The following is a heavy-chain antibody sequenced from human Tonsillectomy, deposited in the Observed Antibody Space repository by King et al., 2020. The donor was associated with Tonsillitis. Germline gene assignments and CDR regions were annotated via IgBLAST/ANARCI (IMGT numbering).Heavy chain of an antibody. J-gene: IGHJ5*02. CDR2: ISSSGTYT. CDR3: AVETDSGPNSRGPGCLDP. CDR1: GFNFNDYY. D-gene: IGHD4-23*01. V-gene: IGHV3-11*06. Sequence: QLVQSGGGLVKPGGSLRLSCAASGFNFNDYYMSWIRQAPGKGLEWVSFISSSGTYTDYGDSVKGRFTISRDNGNNSLFLQMNSLRVEDTAVYYCAVETDSGPNSRGPGCLDPWGQGTLVTVSS.